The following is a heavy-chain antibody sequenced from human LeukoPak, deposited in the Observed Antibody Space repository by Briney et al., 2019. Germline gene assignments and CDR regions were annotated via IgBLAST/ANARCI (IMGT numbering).Heavy chain of an antibody. CDR1: GGSINNYY. V-gene: IGHV4-59*12. Sequence: SETLSLTCTVSGGSINNYYWSWIRQPPGKGLEWIGYIYYSGSTNSNPSLKSRVTMSVDTSKNQFSLKLSSVTAADTAVYYCAREEGAARLKSLLSCAFDIWGQGTMVTVSS. CDR3: AREEGAARLKSLLSCAFDI. CDR2: IYYSGST. J-gene: IGHJ3*02. D-gene: IGHD6-6*01.